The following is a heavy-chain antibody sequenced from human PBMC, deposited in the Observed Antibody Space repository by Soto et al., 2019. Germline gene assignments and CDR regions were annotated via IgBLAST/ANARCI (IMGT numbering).Heavy chain of an antibody. CDR3: AKDGGVAGITVFDY. D-gene: IGHD2-8*02. CDR2: ISYDGSNK. V-gene: IGHV3-30*18. CDR1: GFTFSSYG. J-gene: IGHJ4*02. Sequence: GGSLRLSCAASGFTFSSYGMHWVRQAPGKGLEWVAVISYDGSNKYYADSVKGRFTISRDNSKNTLYLQMNSLRAEDTAVYYCAKDGGVAGITVFDYWGQGTLVTVSS.